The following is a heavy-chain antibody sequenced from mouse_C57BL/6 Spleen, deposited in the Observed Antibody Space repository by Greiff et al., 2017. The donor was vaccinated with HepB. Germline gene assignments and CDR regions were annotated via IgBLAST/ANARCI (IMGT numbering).Heavy chain of an antibody. CDR1: GYTFTSYW. Sequence: QVQLKQPGAELVRPGTSVKLSCKASGYTFTSYWMHWVKQRPGQGLEWIGVIDPSDSYTNYKQKFKGKATLTVDTSSSTAYMQLSSLTSEDSAVYYCAKGDLDDWGQGTTLTVSS. CDR2: IDPSDSYT. J-gene: IGHJ2*01. V-gene: IGHV1-59*01. CDR3: AKGDLDD.